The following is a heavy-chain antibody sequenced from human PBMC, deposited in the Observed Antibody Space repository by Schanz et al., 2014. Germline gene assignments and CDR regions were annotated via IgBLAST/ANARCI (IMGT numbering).Heavy chain of an antibody. Sequence: QLQLVQSGAEVKKPGSSVKVSCKLSGGTFSSFGINWVRQAPGQGLEWMGRIIPDSGNTGYAQKFQGRVTITADKSTTTAYMELNSLNSDDTAVYYCATLDYADSVSWGQGTLVTVSS. J-gene: IGHJ5*02. V-gene: IGHV1-69*02. CDR3: ATLDYADSVS. CDR2: IIPDSGNT. D-gene: IGHD4-17*01. CDR1: GGTFSSFG.